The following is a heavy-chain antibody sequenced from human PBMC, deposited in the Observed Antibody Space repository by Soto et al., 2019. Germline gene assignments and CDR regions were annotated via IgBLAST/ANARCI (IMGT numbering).Heavy chain of an antibody. V-gene: IGHV5-10-1*01. CDR1: GYSFTSYW. Sequence: GSLKISCKGSGYSFTSYWISWVRQMPGKGLEWMGRIDPSDSYTNYSPSFQGHVTISADKSISTAYLQWSSLKASDTAMYYCAVMQDLGYGRNFWSQGTTVTVSS. D-gene: IGHD2-15*01. J-gene: IGHJ6*02. CDR2: IDPSDSYT. CDR3: AVMQDLGYGRNF.